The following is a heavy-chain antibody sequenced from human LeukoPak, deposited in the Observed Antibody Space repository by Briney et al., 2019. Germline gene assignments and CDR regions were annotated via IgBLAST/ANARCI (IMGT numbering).Heavy chain of an antibody. D-gene: IGHD4-23*01. CDR2: IYHTGRT. CDR3: ARGYGDNSGAFDI. CDR1: GGXIIVAAYS. V-gene: IGHV4-30-2*01. J-gene: IGHJ3*02. Sequence: SETLSLTCAVSGGXIIVAAYSWSWIRQPPGKSLEWIGYIYHTGRTSYNPSLKSRVTISVDRSKNQFSLKLNSVTAADTAVYYCARGYGDNSGAFDIWGQGTMVTVSS.